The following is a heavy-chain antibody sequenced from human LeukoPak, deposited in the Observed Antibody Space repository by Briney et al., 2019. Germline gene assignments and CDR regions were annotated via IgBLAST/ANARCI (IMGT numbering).Heavy chain of an antibody. D-gene: IGHD6-19*01. CDR1: GYTFTDYY. CDR3: ASGGVAVAGSAIDY. CDR2: INPNSGGT. V-gene: IGHV1-2*02. J-gene: IGHJ4*02. Sequence: GASVKVSCKGSGYTFTDYYIHWVRQAPGQGLEWLGWINPNSGGTNYAQKFQGRVAMTRDTSISTAYMELSSLTSDDTAVYYCASGGVAVAGSAIDYWGQGTLVTVSS.